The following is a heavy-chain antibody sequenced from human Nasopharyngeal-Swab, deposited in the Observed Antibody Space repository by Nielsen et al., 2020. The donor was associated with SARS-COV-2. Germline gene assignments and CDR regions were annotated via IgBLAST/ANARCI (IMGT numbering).Heavy chain of an antibody. CDR2: IYDSGST. D-gene: IGHD3-22*01. CDR1: GGSISSGDYY. J-gene: IGHJ4*02. V-gene: IGHV4-30-4*01. Sequence: SETLSLTCIVSGGSISSGDYYWGWIRQPPGKGLEWIGYIYDSGSTYYNPSLESRLTISVDTSKDQFSLKLSSVTAADTAVYYCGRESKVDDSSGYWGQGTLVTVSS. CDR3: GRESKVDDSSGY.